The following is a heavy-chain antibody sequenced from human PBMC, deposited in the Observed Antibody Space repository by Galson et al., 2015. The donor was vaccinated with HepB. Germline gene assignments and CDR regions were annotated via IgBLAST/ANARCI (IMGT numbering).Heavy chain of an antibody. CDR2: ISSNGGST. Sequence: SLRLSCAASGFTFSSYAMHWVRQAPGKGLEYVSAISSNGGSTYYADSVKGRFTISRDNSKNTLYLQMSSLRAEDTAVYYCVNHGFTMVRGVPRDDAFDIWGQGTMVTVSS. J-gene: IGHJ3*02. D-gene: IGHD3-10*01. CDR3: VNHGFTMVRGVPRDDAFDI. V-gene: IGHV3-64D*06. CDR1: GFTFSSYA.